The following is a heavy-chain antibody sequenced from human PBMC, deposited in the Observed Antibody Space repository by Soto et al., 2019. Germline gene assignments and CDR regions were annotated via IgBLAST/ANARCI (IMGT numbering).Heavy chain of an antibody. CDR3: AREGHIVVVTATDPLYYYYGMDV. D-gene: IGHD2-21*02. J-gene: IGHJ6*02. CDR2: INPNGGST. Sequence: ASVKVSCKASGYTFTSYYMHWVRQAPGQGLEWMGIINPNGGSTSYAQKFQGRVTMTRDTSTSTVCMELSSLRSEDTAVYYCAREGHIVVVTATDPLYYYYGMDVWGQGTTVAVSS. CDR1: GYTFTSYY. V-gene: IGHV1-46*01.